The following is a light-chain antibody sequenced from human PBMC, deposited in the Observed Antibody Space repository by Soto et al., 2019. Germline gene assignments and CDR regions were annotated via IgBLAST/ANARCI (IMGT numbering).Light chain of an antibody. CDR1: QSILYSSNNKNY. CDR2: WAS. Sequence: DIVLTQSPDSLAVSLGERATINCKSSQSILYSSNNKNYLAWYQQKPGQPPKLLIYWASTRESGVPDRFSGSGSGTDFTPTISSLQAEDVAVYYCQQYYIPWTFGQGTKVEIK. V-gene: IGKV4-1*01. CDR3: QQYYIPWT. J-gene: IGKJ1*01.